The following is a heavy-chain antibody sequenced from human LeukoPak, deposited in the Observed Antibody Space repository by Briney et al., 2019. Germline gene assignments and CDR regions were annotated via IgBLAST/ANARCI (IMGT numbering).Heavy chain of an antibody. CDR1: GFTVSSNY. CDR3: ASYDSSGYYVDY. D-gene: IGHD3-22*01. V-gene: IGHV3-53*01. Sequence: PGGSLRLSCAASGFTVSSNYMSWVRQAPGKGLEWVSVIYSGGSTYYAYSMNRRFTISRDNSNNTLYLQMNSLRAEDTAVYYCASYDSSGYYVDYWGQGTLVTVAS. J-gene: IGHJ4*02. CDR2: IYSGGST.